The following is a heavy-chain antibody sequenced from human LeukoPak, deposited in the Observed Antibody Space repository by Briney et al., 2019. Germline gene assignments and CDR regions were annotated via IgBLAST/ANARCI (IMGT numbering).Heavy chain of an antibody. Sequence: TGGSLRLSCAASGFTFSSYDMSWVRQAPGKGLEWVSTISGSGGSTYYADSVKGRFTISRDSSKNTLYLQMYSLRAEDTAVYYCAKGGQYYIYCGGQGTPVTVSS. CDR3: AKGGQYYIYC. V-gene: IGHV3-23*01. CDR1: GFTFSSYD. D-gene: IGHD3/OR15-3a*01. J-gene: IGHJ4*02. CDR2: ISGSGGST.